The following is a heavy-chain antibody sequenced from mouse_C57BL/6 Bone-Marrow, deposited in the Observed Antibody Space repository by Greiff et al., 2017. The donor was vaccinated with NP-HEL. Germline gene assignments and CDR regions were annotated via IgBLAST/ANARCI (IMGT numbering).Heavy chain of an antibody. CDR2: IYPRSGNT. J-gene: IGHJ1*03. Sequence: QVQLKQSGAELARPGASVKLSCKASGYTFTSYGISWVKQRTGQGLEWIGEIYPRSGNTYYNEKFKGKATLTADKSSSTAYMELRSLTSEDSAVYFCARWDAYFDVWGTGTTVTVSS. CDR3: ARWDAYFDV. CDR1: GYTFTSYG. D-gene: IGHD4-1*01. V-gene: IGHV1-81*01.